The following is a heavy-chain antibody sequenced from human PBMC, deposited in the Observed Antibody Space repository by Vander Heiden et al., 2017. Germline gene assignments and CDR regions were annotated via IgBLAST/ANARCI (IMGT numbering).Heavy chain of an antibody. CDR1: GGTFSSYA. CDR3: AGGPWTLVRGTNYYYYYGMDV. CDR2: MIPIFGTA. Sequence: QVQLVQPAAEVKKPGSSVKVSCKGSGGTFSSYALRWVRQGRGQGLEWRGGMIPIFGTANYAQKYQGRVTITADESTSTAYMELSSLRSEDTAVYYCAGGPWTLVRGTNYYYYYGMDVWGQGPTVTVSS. D-gene: IGHD3-10*01. J-gene: IGHJ6*02. V-gene: IGHV1-69*01.